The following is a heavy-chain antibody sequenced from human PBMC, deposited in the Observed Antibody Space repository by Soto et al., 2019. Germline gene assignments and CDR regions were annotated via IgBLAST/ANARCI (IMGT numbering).Heavy chain of an antibody. Sequence: EVQLLESGGGLVEPGGSLRLSCAASGFTFSNYAMNWVRQAPGKGLEWVSAISGSGGSTYYADSVKGRFTISRDNSKNTLYVQMNGLRAEDTAVYYCTKNALQGAVAGPNWFDPGGQGTLVTVS. D-gene: IGHD6-19*01. CDR1: GFTFSNYA. CDR2: ISGSGGST. V-gene: IGHV3-23*01. J-gene: IGHJ5*02. CDR3: TKNALQGAVAGPNWFDP.